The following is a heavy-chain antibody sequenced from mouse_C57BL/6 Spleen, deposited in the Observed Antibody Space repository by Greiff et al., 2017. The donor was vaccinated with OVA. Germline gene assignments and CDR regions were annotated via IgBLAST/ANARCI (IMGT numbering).Heavy chain of an antibody. V-gene: IGHV1-54*01. D-gene: IGHD3-2*02. CDR2: INPGSGGT. CDR1: GYAFTNYL. Sequence: VKLMESGAELVRPGTSVKVSCKASGYAFTNYLIEWVKQRPGQGLEWIGVINPGSGGTNYNEKFKGKATLTADKSSSTAYMQLSSLTSEDSAVYFCARDSSGYVYAMDYWGQGTSVTVSS. CDR3: ARDSSGYVYAMDY. J-gene: IGHJ4*01.